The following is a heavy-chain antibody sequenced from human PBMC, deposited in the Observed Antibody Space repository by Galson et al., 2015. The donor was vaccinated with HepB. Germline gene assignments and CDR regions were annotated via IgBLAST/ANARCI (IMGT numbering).Heavy chain of an antibody. CDR1: GGSISSYY. D-gene: IGHD3-3*01. CDR2: IYTSGST. J-gene: IGHJ6*03. Sequence: SETLSLTCTVSGGSISSYYWSWIRQPAGKGLEWIGRIYTSGSTNYNPSLKSRVTMSVDTSKNQFSLKLSSVTAADTAVYYCARGFLEWSDQQYYYYMDVWGKGTTVTVSS. CDR3: ARGFLEWSDQQYYYYMDV. V-gene: IGHV4-4*07.